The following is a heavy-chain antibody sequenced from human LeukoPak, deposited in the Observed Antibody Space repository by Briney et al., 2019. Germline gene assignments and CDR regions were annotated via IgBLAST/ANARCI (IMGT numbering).Heavy chain of an antibody. CDR3: ARHNSLRVDTLRRYFDP. J-gene: IGHJ5*02. D-gene: IGHD5-18*01. CDR2: IYPGDSDA. CDR1: GYSFTSYW. V-gene: IGHV5-51*01. Sequence: GESLKISCKGSGYSFTSYWIGWVRQMPGKGLEWMGIIYPGDSDARYSPSFQGQVTMSADKSISTAYLQWSSLKASDTAMYYCARHNSLRVDTLRRYFDPWGQGTLVTVSS.